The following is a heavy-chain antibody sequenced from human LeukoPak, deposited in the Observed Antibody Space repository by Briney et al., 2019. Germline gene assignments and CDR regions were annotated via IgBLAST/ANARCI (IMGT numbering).Heavy chain of an antibody. Sequence: PGGSLRLSCAASGFTFSSYGMHWARQAPGKGLEWVAVISYDGSNKYYADSVKGRFTISRDNSKNTLYLQMNSLRAEDTAVYYCAKSGAAAADDDYWGQGTLVTVSS. D-gene: IGHD6-13*01. V-gene: IGHV3-30*18. J-gene: IGHJ4*02. CDR3: AKSGAAAADDDY. CDR2: ISYDGSNK. CDR1: GFTFSSYG.